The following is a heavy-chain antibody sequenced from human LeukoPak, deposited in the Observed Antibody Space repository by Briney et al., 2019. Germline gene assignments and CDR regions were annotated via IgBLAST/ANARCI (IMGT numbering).Heavy chain of an antibody. V-gene: IGHV4-59*12. CDR3: AKNDYDCVGASPRRWWIDT. CDR2: IYYSGSS. CDR1: GGSISGYY. Sequence: PSETLSLTCTVSGGSISGYYWSWIRQPPGKGLEWIGYIYYSGSSNYNPSLRSRVSISVDTSKNQFSLKLRSVTAADPAVFCCAKNDYDCVGASPRRWWIDTWGEGTLVTVSS. D-gene: IGHD3-16*01. J-gene: IGHJ5*02.